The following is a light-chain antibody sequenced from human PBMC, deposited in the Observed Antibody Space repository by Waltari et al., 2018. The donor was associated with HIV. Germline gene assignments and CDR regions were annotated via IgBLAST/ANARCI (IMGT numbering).Light chain of an antibody. CDR2: EVS. Sequence: QSALTQPAAVSGSPGQSITISCTGTSSDVGGYNLVSWYQQHPGKAPKLMIYEVSKRPSGVSNRFSGSKSGNTASLTISGLQAEDEADYYCCSYAGSSYVFGTGTKVTVL. CDR3: CSYAGSSYV. V-gene: IGLV2-23*02. J-gene: IGLJ1*01. CDR1: SSDVGGYNL.